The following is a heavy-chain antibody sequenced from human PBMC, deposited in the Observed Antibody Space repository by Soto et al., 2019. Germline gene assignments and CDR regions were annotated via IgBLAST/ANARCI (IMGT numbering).Heavy chain of an antibody. J-gene: IGHJ4*02. D-gene: IGHD2-15*01. V-gene: IGHV1-18*01. CDR1: GFTFTNYG. Sequence: QVQLVHSGVEVKQPGASVKVSCKASGFTFTNYGISWVRQAPGQGLEWMGWITGSTGDTNYAQKFQDRLTMTTDTSTDTAYMEVRSLRGDDTAVYYCARDKVGTAADYWGQGTLVTVSS. CDR2: ITGSTGDT. CDR3: ARDKVGTAADY.